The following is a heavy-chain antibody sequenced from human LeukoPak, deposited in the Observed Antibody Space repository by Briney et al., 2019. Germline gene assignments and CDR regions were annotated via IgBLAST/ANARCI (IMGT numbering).Heavy chain of an antibody. V-gene: IGHV1-2*02. CDR1: GYTFTGYY. J-gene: IGHJ5*02. CDR3: ASIRKYYDFWSGYGELDP. CDR2: INPNSGGT. Sequence: EASVKVSCKASGYTFTGYYMHWVRQAPGQGLEWMGWINPNSGGTNYAQKFQGRVTMTRDTSISTAYMELSRLRSDDTAVYYCASIRKYYDFWSGYGELDPWGQGTLVTVSS. D-gene: IGHD3-3*01.